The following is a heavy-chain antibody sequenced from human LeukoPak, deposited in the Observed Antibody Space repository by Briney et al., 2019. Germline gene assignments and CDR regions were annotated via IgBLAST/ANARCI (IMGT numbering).Heavy chain of an antibody. CDR1: GSTFTSYW. CDR3: AKDHIRFSFYYYMDV. V-gene: IGHV3-7*01. Sequence: GGSLRLSCAASGSTFTSYWVTWVRQAPGKGLEWVANIKQDGSEKYYVDSVKGRFTISRDNAKNSLYLQMNSLRAEDTAMYYCAKDHIRFSFYYYMDVWGKGTTVTVSS. CDR2: IKQDGSEK. D-gene: IGHD3-3*01. J-gene: IGHJ6*03.